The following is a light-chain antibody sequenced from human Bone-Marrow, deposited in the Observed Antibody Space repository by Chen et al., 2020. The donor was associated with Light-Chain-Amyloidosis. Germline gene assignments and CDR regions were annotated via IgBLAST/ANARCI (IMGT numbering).Light chain of an antibody. V-gene: IGKV3-20*01. CDR1: QSVSNNY. CDR2: DAS. J-gene: IGKJ1*01. Sequence: EIVLTQSPGTLSLSPGERATLSCRASQSVSNNYFAWFQQKPGQAPRLLIYDASTRATGIPDRFSGSGSGTDFTLTISRLEPEDFAVYYCQQYCCSLRTFGQGTKVEIK. CDR3: QQYCCSLRT.